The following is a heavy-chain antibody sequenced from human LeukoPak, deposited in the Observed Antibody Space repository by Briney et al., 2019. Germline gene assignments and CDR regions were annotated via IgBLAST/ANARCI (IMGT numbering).Heavy chain of an antibody. CDR1: GFTFSSYS. CDR3: ARDPRPIVVPTF. Sequence: GGSLRLSCAASGFTFSSYSMNWVRQAPGKGLEWVSSISSSSSYIYYADSVKGRFTISRDNAKNSLYLQMNSLRAEDTAVYYCARDPRPIVVPTFWGQGTLVTVSS. D-gene: IGHD1-26*01. J-gene: IGHJ4*02. CDR2: ISSSSSYI. V-gene: IGHV3-21*01.